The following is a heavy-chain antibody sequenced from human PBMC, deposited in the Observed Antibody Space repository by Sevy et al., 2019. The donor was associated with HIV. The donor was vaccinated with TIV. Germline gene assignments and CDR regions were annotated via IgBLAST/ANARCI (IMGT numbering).Heavy chain of an antibody. CDR1: XXXXXXTTFY. CDR2: XXYXGTS. V-gene: IGHV4-39*01. Sequence: SETLSLTCIXSXXXXXXTTFYWXXXRQSPXXGLXWIGXXXYXGTSYYNPSLKSRVTISLDTSKNQFSLXLTSVTAADTAFXYCARXGMXTTXXXWGQGTLVTVSS. D-gene: IGHD1-1*01. CDR3: ARXGMXTTXXX. J-gene: IGHJ4*02.